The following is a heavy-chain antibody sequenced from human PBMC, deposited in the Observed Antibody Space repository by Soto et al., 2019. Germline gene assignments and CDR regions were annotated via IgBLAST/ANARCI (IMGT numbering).Heavy chain of an antibody. Sequence: SETLSLTCGVSGGSISSINWWSWVRQAPGKGLEWLGEIYQSGTTNYNPSLKSRVTMSIDKSKNQFFLNVTSVTAADTAVYYCARTAGTYPTPPFDPGARELWSPSPQ. CDR1: GGSISSINW. J-gene: IGHJ5*02. CDR2: IYQSGTT. CDR3: ARTAGTYPTPPFDP. V-gene: IGHV4-4*02. D-gene: IGHD1-7*01.